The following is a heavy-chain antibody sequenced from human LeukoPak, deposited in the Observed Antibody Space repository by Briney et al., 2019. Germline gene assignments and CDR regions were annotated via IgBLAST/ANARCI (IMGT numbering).Heavy chain of an antibody. D-gene: IGHD4-17*01. CDR3: AKDTGSRLRYRFDP. J-gene: IGHJ5*02. CDR1: GFTFDDYA. V-gene: IGHV3-9*01. Sequence: GGSLRLSCAASGFTFDDYAMHWVRQAPGKGLEWVSGISWNGGTIGYVDSVKGRFTIFRDNAKNSLYLQMNSLRAEDTALYYCAKDTGSRLRYRFDPWGQGTLVTVSS. CDR2: ISWNGGTI.